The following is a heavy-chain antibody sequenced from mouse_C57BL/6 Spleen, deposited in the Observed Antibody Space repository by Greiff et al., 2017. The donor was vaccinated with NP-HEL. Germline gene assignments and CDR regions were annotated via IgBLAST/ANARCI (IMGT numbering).Heavy chain of an antibody. CDR3: ARNFITTVVAHWYFDV. CDR1: GFSLTSYG. J-gene: IGHJ1*03. D-gene: IGHD1-1*01. Sequence: LQESGPGLVQPSQSLSITCTVSGFSLTSYGVHWVRQSPGKGLEWLGVIWSGGSTDYNAAFISRLSISKDNSKSQVFFKMNSLQADDTAIYYCARNFITTVVAHWYFDVWGTGTTVTVSS. V-gene: IGHV2-2*01. CDR2: IWSGGST.